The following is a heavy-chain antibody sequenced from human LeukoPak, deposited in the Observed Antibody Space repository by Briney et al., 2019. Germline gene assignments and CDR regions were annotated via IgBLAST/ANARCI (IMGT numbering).Heavy chain of an antibody. V-gene: IGHV1-69*05. D-gene: IGHD4-11*01. J-gene: IGHJ5*02. CDR3: ANTDYSNYAEENWFDP. CDR1: GGTFSSYA. CDR2: IIPILGTA. Sequence: SVKVSCKASGGTFSSYAISWVRQAPGQGLEWMGRIIPILGTANYAQKFQGRVTITTDESTSTAYMELSSLRSEDTAVYYCANTDYSNYAEENWFDPWGQGTLVTVSS.